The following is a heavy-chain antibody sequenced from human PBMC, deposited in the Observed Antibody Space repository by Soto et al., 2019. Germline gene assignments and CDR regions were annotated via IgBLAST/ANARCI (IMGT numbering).Heavy chain of an antibody. Sequence: ASVKVSCKASGYTFTSYDINWVRQATGQGLEWMGWINAGNGNTKYSQKFQGRVTITRDTSTSTAYMELRSLRSDDTAVYYCARDVSAAAGLDPWGQGTLVTVSS. V-gene: IGHV1-18*01. D-gene: IGHD6-13*01. CDR2: INAGNGNT. CDR1: GYTFTSYD. J-gene: IGHJ5*02. CDR3: ARDVSAAAGLDP.